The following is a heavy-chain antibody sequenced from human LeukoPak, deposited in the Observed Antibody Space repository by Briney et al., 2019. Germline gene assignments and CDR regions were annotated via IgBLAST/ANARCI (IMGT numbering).Heavy chain of an antibody. V-gene: IGHV3-23*01. D-gene: IGHD3-10*02. J-gene: IGHJ6*04. CDR1: GFTFSSSA. CDR3: AELGITMIGGV. CDR2: ISGSGGST. Sequence: GGSLRLSCAASGFTFSSSAMSWVRQAPGKGLEWVSSISGSGGSTYYADSVKGRFTISRDNAKNSLYLQMNSLRAEDTAVYYCAELGITMIGGVWGKGTTVTISS.